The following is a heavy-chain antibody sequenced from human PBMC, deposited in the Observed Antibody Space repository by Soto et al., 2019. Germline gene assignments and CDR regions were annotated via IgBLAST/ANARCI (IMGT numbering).Heavy chain of an antibody. J-gene: IGHJ4*02. CDR2: INTDGMTT. D-gene: IGHD2-8*01. Sequence: PVVSRILACASSVFTFMRYLVEWVRQPPVNWLVWVSRINTDGMTTTYAGSVKGRFTISRDNSKNTLYLQMNSLRAEDTAVYYCARGRVSEWRYWGQGTLVTVCS. CDR1: VFTFMRYL. CDR3: ARGRVSEWRY. V-gene: IGHV3-74*01.